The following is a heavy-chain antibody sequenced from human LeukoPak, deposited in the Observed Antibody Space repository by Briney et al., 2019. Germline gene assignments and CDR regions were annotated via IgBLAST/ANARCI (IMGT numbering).Heavy chain of an antibody. Sequence: PGGSLRLSCVASGVSFSSNAMHWGRHAPGEGLEYVSSITTYGDSTDYANSVRSRFTISTDNSKNTLYLQMGSLRAEDMAVYYCARGQGIQLWADVFDIWGQGTMVTVSS. J-gene: IGHJ3*02. CDR1: GVSFSSNA. CDR3: ARGQGIQLWADVFDI. CDR2: ITTYGDST. D-gene: IGHD5-18*01. V-gene: IGHV3-64*01.